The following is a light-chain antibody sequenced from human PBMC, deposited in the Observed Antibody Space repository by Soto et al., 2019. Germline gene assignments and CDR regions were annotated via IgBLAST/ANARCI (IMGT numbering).Light chain of an antibody. Sequence: QSVLTQPPSASASLGASVTLTCTLSSGYSDYKVDWYQQRPGKGPRFVMRVGTGGIVGSKGDGIPDRFSVLGSGLNRYLTIKNIQEEDESDYHCGADYSSGSNFVYVFGSGTKVTVL. CDR2: VGTGGIVG. V-gene: IGLV9-49*03. CDR3: GADYSSGSNFVYV. CDR1: SGYSDYK. J-gene: IGLJ1*01.